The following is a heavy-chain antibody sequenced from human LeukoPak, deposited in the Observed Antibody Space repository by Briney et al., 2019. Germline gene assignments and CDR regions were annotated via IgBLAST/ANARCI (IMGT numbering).Heavy chain of an antibody. CDR1: GYSISSGYY. CDR3: AKTRSGYYSLWYFDY. J-gene: IGHJ4*02. V-gene: IGHV3-23*01. D-gene: IGHD3-22*01. CDR2: ISGSGGST. Sequence: ETLSLTCTVSGYSISSGYYWGWIRQPPGKGLEWVSAISGSGGSTYYADSVKGRFTISRDNSKNTLYLQMNSLRAEDTAVYYCAKTRSGYYSLWYFDYWGQGTLVTVSS.